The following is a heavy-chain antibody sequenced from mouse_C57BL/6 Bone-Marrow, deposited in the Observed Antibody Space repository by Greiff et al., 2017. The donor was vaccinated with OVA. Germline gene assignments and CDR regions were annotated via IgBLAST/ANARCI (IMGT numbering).Heavy chain of an antibody. CDR1: GYTFTSYW. J-gene: IGHJ4*01. Sequence: VQLQQPGAELVKPGASVKLSCKASGYTFTSYWMHWVKQRPGQGLEWIGMIHPNSGSTNYNEKFKSKATLTVDKSSSTAYMQLSSLTSEDSAVYYCARSQLLRRGYYAMDYWGQGTSVTVSS. D-gene: IGHD1-2*01. CDR3: ARSQLLRRGYYAMDY. V-gene: IGHV1-64*01. CDR2: IHPNSGST.